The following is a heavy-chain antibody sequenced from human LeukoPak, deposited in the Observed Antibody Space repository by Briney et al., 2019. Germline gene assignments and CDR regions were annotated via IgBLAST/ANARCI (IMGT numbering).Heavy chain of an antibody. CDR2: IKHDESEK. CDR3: TRRLDD. J-gene: IGHJ4*02. Sequence: GSLRLSCAASGFSFNSDWMDWVRPAPGKGLEWVANIKHDESEKNYLDSVKGRFTISRDNAQNSLYLQMNGLRVEDTAVYYCTRRLDDWGQGTLVTVSS. V-gene: IGHV3-7*01. CDR1: GFSFNSDW. D-gene: IGHD3-16*01.